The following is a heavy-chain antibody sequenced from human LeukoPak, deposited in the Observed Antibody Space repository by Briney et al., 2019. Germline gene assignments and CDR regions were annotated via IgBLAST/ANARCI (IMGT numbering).Heavy chain of an antibody. V-gene: IGHV1-69*06. Sequence: SVKVSCKASGGTFSSYAISWVRQASGQGLEWMGRIIPIFGTANYAQKFQGRVTITADKSTSTAYMELSSLRSEDTAVYYCARGEGYCTNGVCSSLGWFDPWGQGTLVTVSS. CDR1: GGTFSSYA. CDR3: ARGEGYCTNGVCSSLGWFDP. D-gene: IGHD2-8*01. CDR2: IIPIFGTA. J-gene: IGHJ5*02.